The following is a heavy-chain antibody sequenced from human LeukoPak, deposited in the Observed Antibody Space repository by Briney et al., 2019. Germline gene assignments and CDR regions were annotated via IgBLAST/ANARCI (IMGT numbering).Heavy chain of an antibody. J-gene: IGHJ5*02. D-gene: IGHD2-8*01. V-gene: IGHV1-69*13. CDR3: ARRGTSRNWFDP. Sequence: SVKVSCKASGGTFSSYAISWVRQAPGQGLERMGGIIPIFGTANYAQKFQGRVTITADESTSTAYMELSSLRSEDTAVYYCARRGTSRNWFDPWGQGTLVTVSS. CDR1: GGTFSSYA. CDR2: IIPIFGTA.